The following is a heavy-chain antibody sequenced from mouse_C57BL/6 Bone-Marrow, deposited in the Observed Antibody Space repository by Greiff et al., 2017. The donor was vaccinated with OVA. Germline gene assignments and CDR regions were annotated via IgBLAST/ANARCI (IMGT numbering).Heavy chain of an antibody. CDR3: ARSAPLPY. J-gene: IGHJ3*01. CDR1: GYTFTSYT. CDR2: INPSSGYT. Sequence: VQLQESGAELARPGASVKMSCKASGYTFTSYTMHWVKQRPGQGLEWIGYINPSSGYTKYNQKFKDKATLTADKSSSTAYMQLSSLTSEDSAVYYCARSAPLPYWGQGTLVTVSA. V-gene: IGHV1-4*01.